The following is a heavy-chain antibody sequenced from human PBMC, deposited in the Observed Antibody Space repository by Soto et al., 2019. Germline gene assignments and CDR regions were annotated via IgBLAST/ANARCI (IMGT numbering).Heavy chain of an antibody. CDR1: GYTFTSYG. CDR3: ARAREDIVVVPAAMLGYYYYYGMDV. V-gene: IGHV1-18*01. D-gene: IGHD2-2*01. J-gene: IGHJ6*02. Sequence: GASVKVSCKASGYTFTSYGIICVRQAPGQRLEWMGWISAYNGNTNYAQKLQGRVTMTTDSSTSTAYMELRSLRSDDTAVYYCARAREDIVVVPAAMLGYYYYYGMDVWGQGTTVTVSS. CDR2: ISAYNGNT.